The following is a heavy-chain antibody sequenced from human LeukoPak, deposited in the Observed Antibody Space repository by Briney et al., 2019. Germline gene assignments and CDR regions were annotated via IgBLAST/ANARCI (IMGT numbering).Heavy chain of an antibody. D-gene: IGHD5-18*01. CDR3: ARDLGSYGSVDAFDN. J-gene: IGHJ3*02. CDR2: IYSGGST. CDR1: GFTVSSNY. Sequence: PGGSLRLSCAASGFTVSSNYMSWVRQAPGKGLEWVSVIYSGGSTYYADSVKGRFTISRDNSKNTLYLQMNSLRAEDTAVYYCARDLGSYGSVDAFDNWGQGTMVTVSS. V-gene: IGHV3-53*01.